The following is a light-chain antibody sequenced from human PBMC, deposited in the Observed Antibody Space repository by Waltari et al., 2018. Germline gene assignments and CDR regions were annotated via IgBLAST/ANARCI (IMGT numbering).Light chain of an antibody. V-gene: IGLV3-1*01. CDR2: QDS. CDR1: KLGDKY. CDR3: QAWDSSTVV. Sequence: SYELTQPPSVSVSPGQTASITCSGDKLGDKYACWYQQKPGQSPLLVIYQDSKRPSGIPVRFSVSNSGNTATLTISGTQAMDEADYYCQAWDSSTVVFGGGTKLTVL. J-gene: IGLJ2*01.